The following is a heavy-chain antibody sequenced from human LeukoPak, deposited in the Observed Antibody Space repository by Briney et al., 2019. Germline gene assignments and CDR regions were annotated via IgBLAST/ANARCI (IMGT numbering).Heavy chain of an antibody. D-gene: IGHD3-10*01. V-gene: IGHV3-7*01. CDR3: ARDAFASGSYNPFDN. Sequence: GGSLRLSCAASGFTFSNYWMSWVRQAPGKGLEWVANINQGGSEKFYVDSVKGRFTISRDNAKNSLYLQMNSLRAEDTAVYYCARDAFASGSYNPFDNWGQGTLVTVSS. CDR2: INQGGSEK. CDR1: GFTFSNYW. J-gene: IGHJ4*02.